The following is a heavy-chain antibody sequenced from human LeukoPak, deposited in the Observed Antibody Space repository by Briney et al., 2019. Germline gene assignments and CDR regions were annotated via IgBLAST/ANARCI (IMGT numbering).Heavy chain of an antibody. V-gene: IGHV4-59*01. D-gene: IGHD6-13*01. CDR2: IYYSGST. Sequence: SETLSLTCTVSGGSISSYYWSWIRQPPGKGLEWIGYIYYSGSTNYNPSLKSRVTISVDTSKNQFSLKPSSVTAADTAVYYCARSSHIAAAGTGPYYYYYYYMDVWGKGTTVTVSS. CDR1: GGSISSYY. CDR3: ARSSHIAAAGTGPYYYYYYYMDV. J-gene: IGHJ6*03.